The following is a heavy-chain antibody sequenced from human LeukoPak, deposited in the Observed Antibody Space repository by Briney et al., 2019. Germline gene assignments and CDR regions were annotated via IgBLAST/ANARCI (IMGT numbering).Heavy chain of an antibody. V-gene: IGHV4-4*07. CDR2: IYTSGST. CDR1: GGSISSYY. Sequence: PSETLSLTCTVSGGSISSYYWSWIRQPAGKGLEWIGRIYTSGSTNYNPSLKSRVTMSVDTSKNQFSLKLSSVTAADTAVYYCARFIAVAGTFRNWFDPWGQGTPVTVSS. J-gene: IGHJ5*02. CDR3: ARFIAVAGTFRNWFDP. D-gene: IGHD6-19*01.